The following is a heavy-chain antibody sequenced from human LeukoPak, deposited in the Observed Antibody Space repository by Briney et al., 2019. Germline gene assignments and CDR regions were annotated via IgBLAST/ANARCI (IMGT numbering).Heavy chain of an antibody. J-gene: IGHJ4*02. D-gene: IGHD3-9*01. CDR3: SRDDLNGPFVIRLDF. CDR1: GFSFNTYG. V-gene: IGHV3-21*06. Sequence: GGSLTLLCAPCGFSFNTYGILWVRQAPGRGRDWVSYICSYGCVGIYLHSVRGRFTMYRDNAKNFLFLQVHGRIAYGTAVFLGSRDDLNGPFVIRLDFWGQGALVTVPS. CDR2: ICSYGCVG.